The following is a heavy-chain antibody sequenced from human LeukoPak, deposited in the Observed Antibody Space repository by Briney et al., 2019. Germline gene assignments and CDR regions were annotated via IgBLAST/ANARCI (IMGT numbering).Heavy chain of an antibody. CDR2: IYYSGTT. J-gene: IGHJ3*02. V-gene: IGHV4-59*01. CDR1: GDSITSYY. Sequence: PSETLSLTCTVSGDSITSYYWTWIRQPPGKGLEWIGYIYYSGTTYSSPSLKSRVTMSVDTSQNQLSLKLTSVTAADTAVYYCATGSSSGTSDAFDIWGQGTMVTVSS. D-gene: IGHD6-6*01. CDR3: ATGSSSGTSDAFDI.